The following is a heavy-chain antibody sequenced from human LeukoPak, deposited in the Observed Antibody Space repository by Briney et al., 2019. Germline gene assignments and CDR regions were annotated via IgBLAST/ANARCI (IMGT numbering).Heavy chain of an antibody. D-gene: IGHD1-26*01. CDR3: ARGWELRPWDY. V-gene: IGHV3-30*01. J-gene: IGHJ4*02. CDR2: ISYDGSNK. CDR1: GFTFSSYA. Sequence: GGSLRLSCAASGFTFSSYAMHWVRQAPGKGLEWVAAISYDGSNKYYADSVKGRFTISRDNSKNTLYLQMNSLRAEDTAVYYCARGWELRPWDYWGQGTLVTVSS.